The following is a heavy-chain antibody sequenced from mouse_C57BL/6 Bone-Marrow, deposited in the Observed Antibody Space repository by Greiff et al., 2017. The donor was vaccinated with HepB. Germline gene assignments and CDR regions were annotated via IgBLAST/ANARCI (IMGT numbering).Heavy chain of an antibody. D-gene: IGHD1-1*01. CDR3: TGRTTVFAY. V-gene: IGHV1-42*01. Sequence: EVQLQESGPELVKPGASVKISCKASGYSFTGYYMHWVKQSPENSLEWIGEINPGTGNTNYNQKFKDKATFTVDKSSSSAYMQLKSLTSEESAVYYCTGRTTVFAYCGQGTTPPVSS. CDR1: GYSFTGYY. CDR2: INPGTGNT. J-gene: IGHJ2*01.